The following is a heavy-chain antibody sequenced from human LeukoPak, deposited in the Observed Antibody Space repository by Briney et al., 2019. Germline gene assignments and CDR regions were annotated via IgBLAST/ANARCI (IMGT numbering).Heavy chain of an antibody. CDR3: ASVRHDPLEYYYYVDV. CDR1: GDSLSRYY. J-gene: IGHJ6*03. CDR2: INPSGSP. D-gene: IGHD2/OR15-2a*01. Sequence: SETLSLTCAVYGDSLSRYYWTWIRQPPGKGLERLGEINPSGSPKYNPALKSRAIISVDTSKNQFSLRLTSVTAADTALYYCASVRHDPLEYYYYVDVWGKGTTVTVSS. V-gene: IGHV4-34*01.